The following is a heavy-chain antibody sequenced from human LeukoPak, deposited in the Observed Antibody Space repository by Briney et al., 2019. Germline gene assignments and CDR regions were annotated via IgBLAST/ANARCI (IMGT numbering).Heavy chain of an antibody. CDR3: AKDLVHYGDYVDGAGDY. V-gene: IGHV3-30*02. Sequence: PGGSLRLSCAASGFTFSSYGMHWVRQAPGKGLEWVAFIRYDGSNKYYADSVKGRLTISRDNSKNTLYLQMNSLRAEDTAVYYCAKDLVHYGDYVDGAGDYWGQGTLVTVSS. CDR1: GFTFSSYG. CDR2: IRYDGSNK. D-gene: IGHD4-17*01. J-gene: IGHJ4*02.